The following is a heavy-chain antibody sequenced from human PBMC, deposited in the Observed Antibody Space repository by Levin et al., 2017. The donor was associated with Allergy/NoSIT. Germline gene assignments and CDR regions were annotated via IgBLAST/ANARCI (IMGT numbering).Heavy chain of an antibody. V-gene: IGHV3-23*01. Sequence: LSFSSSFLPFLPSSLSWVRQAPGKGLEWVSGISGRGESIYYADSVKGRFTLSLSHSKNMLYLQLSSLKVDDTAVYYCARPTWALVARGPLDYWGQGTPVTVSS. J-gene: IGHJ4*02. CDR1: FLPFLPSS. D-gene: IGHD2-15*01. CDR3: ARPTWALVARGPLDY. CDR2: ISGRGESI.